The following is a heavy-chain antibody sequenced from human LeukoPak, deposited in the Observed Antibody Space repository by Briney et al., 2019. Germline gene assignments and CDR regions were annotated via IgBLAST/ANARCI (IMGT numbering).Heavy chain of an antibody. CDR3: ARSMVRGVTFDY. D-gene: IGHD3-10*01. CDR2: ITSSGSTI. Sequence: GGSLRLSCAASGFTFSSYEMNWVRQAPGKGLEGVSYITSSGSTIYYADSVKGRFTISRDNAKNSLYLQMNSLRAEDTAVYYCARSMVRGVTFDYWGQGTLVTVSS. J-gene: IGHJ4*02. V-gene: IGHV3-48*03. CDR1: GFTFSSYE.